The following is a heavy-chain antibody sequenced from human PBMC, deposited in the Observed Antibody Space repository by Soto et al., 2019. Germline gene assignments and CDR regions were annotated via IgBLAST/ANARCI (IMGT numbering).Heavy chain of an antibody. Sequence: EVQLVESGGGLVQPGGSLRLSCAASGFNVGNNYMSWVRQAPGKGLEWVSVIYSGGSTYYADSVKGRFTISRDNSKNTVYLQMNSLRAEDTAVFYCARKTTDWYFDLWGRGTLVTVSS. CDR1: GFNVGNNY. CDR3: ARKTTDWYFDL. V-gene: IGHV3-66*01. CDR2: IYSGGST. J-gene: IGHJ2*01.